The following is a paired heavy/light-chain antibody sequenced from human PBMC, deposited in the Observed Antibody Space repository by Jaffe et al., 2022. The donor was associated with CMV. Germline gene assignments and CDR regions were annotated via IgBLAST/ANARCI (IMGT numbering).Light chain of an antibody. CDR1: SSNIGSNT. V-gene: IGLV1-44*01. CDR3: AAWDDSLNGGV. Sequence: QSVLTQPPSASGTPGQRVTISCSGSSSNIGSNTVNWYQQLPGTAPKLLIYSNNQRPSGVPDRFSGSKSGTSASLAISGLQSEDEADYYCAAWDDSLNGGVFGGGTKLTVL. J-gene: IGLJ2*01. CDR2: SNN.
Heavy chain of an antibody. CDR2: IYYSGST. D-gene: IGHD3-22*01. CDR3: ARHPIRRDYYDSSGYYYDSWFDP. J-gene: IGHJ5*02. Sequence: QLQLQESGPGLVKPSETLSLTCTVSGGSISSSSYYWGWIRQPPGKGLEWIGSIYYSGSTYYNPSLKSRVTISVDTSKNQFSLKLSSVTAADTAVYYCARHPIRRDYYDSSGYYYDSWFDPWGQGTLVTVSS. V-gene: IGHV4-39*01. CDR1: GGSISSSSYY.